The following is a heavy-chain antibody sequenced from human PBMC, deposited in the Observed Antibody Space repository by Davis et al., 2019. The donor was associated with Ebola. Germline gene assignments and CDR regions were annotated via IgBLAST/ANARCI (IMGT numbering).Heavy chain of an antibody. CDR2: ISYDGSNK. Sequence: GGSLRLSCAASGFTFSSYGMHWVRQAPGKGLEWVAVISYDGSNKYYADSVKGRFTISRDNSKNTLYLQMNSLRAEDTAVYYCARGSYSSGWYGPRARYYYGMDVWGQGTTVTVSS. V-gene: IGHV3-30*03. CDR3: ARGSYSSGWYGPRARYYYGMDV. J-gene: IGHJ6*02. CDR1: GFTFSSYG. D-gene: IGHD6-19*01.